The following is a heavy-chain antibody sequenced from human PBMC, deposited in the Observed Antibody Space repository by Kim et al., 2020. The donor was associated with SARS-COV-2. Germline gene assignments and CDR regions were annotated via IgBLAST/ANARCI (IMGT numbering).Heavy chain of an antibody. CDR2: INHSGST. CDR1: GGSFSGYY. J-gene: IGHJ3*02. V-gene: IGHV4-34*01. D-gene: IGHD5-12*01. CDR3: ATPYMVAGADAFDI. Sequence: SETLSLTCAVYGGSFSGYYWSWIRQPPGKGLEWIGEINHSGSTNYNPSLKSRVTISVDTSKNQFSLKLSSVTAADTAVYYCATPYMVAGADAFDIWGQGTMVTVSS.